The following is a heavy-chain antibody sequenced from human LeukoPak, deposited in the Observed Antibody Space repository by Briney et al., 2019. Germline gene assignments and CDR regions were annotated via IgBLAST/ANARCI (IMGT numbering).Heavy chain of an antibody. CDR1: GFTFSSYA. V-gene: IGHV3-23*01. Sequence: GGSLRLSCAASGFTFSSYAMSWVRQAPGKGLEWVPAISGSGGSTYYADSVMGRFTISRDNSKNTLYLQMNSLRAEDTAVYYCAKTGLREIAFDIWGQGTMVTVSS. CDR3: AKTGLREIAFDI. CDR2: ISGSGGST. D-gene: IGHD5-12*01. J-gene: IGHJ3*02.